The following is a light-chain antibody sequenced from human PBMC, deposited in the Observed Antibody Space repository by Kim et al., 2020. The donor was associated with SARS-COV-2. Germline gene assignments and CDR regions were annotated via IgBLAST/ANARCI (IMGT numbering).Light chain of an antibody. CDR3: FLSCSGGRRV. J-gene: IGLJ3*02. V-gene: IGLV7-46*01. Sequence: GTVKLACGYGTGTVAIVYLRFWSELKPAQAATPRIYDATNKLSWTPGRFSGSLIGGKAALTISSGQPEDEADYYCFLSCSGGRRVFGGGTQLTVL. CDR1: TGTVAIVYL. CDR2: DAT.